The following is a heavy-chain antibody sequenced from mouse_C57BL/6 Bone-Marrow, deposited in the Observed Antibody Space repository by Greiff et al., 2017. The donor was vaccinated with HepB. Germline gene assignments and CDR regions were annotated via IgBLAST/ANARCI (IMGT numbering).Heavy chain of an antibody. CDR1: GYTFTSYW. CDR2: IYPSDSET. CDR3: ARRGSSYWYFDV. J-gene: IGHJ1*03. Sequence: QVQLQQPGAELVRPGSSVKLSCKASGYTFTSYWMDWVKQRPGQGLEWIGNIYPSDSETHYNQKFKDKATLTVDKSSSTAYMQLSSLTSEDSAVYYGARRGSSYWYFDVWGTGTTVTVSS. V-gene: IGHV1-61*01. D-gene: IGHD1-1*01.